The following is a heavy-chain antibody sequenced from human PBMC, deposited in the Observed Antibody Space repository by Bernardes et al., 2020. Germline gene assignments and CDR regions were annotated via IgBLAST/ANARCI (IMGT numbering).Heavy chain of an antibody. CDR2: IYHSGST. V-gene: IGHV4-39*01. D-gene: IGHD2-15*01. Sequence: SESLSLTCTVSGGSISTRTYYWAWLRQPPGKGLEWIGTIYHSGSTYYNPSLNSRVTISVDTSKNQFSLNLRSVCASDTAVYYCAKAVGVVVAATLDYWGQGTLVTVSS. J-gene: IGHJ4*02. CDR3: AKAVGVVVAATLDY. CDR1: GGSISTRTYY.